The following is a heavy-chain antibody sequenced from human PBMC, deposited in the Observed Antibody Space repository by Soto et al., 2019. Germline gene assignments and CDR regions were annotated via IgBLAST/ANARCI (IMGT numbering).Heavy chain of an antibody. Sequence: QVQLVQSGAEVKKPGSSVNVSCKASVGTFSSCAISWVRQAPGQWLEWMGGLIPIFGTANYAQKFQGRVTITADESTSTAYMELSSLRSEDTAVYYCARVDDSSGYYSLFDYWGQGTLVTVSS. CDR3: ARVDDSSGYYSLFDY. CDR1: VGTFSSCA. V-gene: IGHV1-69*01. J-gene: IGHJ4*02. D-gene: IGHD3-22*01. CDR2: LIPIFGTA.